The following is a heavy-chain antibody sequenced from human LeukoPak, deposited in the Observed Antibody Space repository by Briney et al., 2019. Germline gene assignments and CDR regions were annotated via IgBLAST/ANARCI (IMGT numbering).Heavy chain of an antibody. D-gene: IGHD1-26*01. CDR3: ARDFGGSYTGGGWFDP. CDR1: GYSFSSNS. J-gene: IGHJ5*02. CDR2: MSAYNGNT. Sequence: ASVKLSCKASGYSFSSNSISWMRQAAGQGLEWMGWMSAYNGNTKYAQKLQGRVTMTTDTSTNTAYMELRSLRSDDTAVYYCARDFGGSYTGGGWFDPWGQGTLVTVSS. V-gene: IGHV1-18*01.